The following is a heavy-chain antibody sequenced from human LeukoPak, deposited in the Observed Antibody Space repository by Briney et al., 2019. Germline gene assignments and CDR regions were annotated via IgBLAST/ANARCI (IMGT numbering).Heavy chain of an antibody. CDR1: GFTFSTYT. CDR3: ATYSGPGAFDI. J-gene: IGHJ3*02. CDR2: ITSSSNYI. D-gene: IGHD1-26*01. Sequence: GGSLRLSCAASGFTFSTYTMNWVRQAPGKGLEWVSSITSSSNYIYYADSVKGRFTISRDNAKNSLYLQMNSLRGEDTAVYYCATYSGPGAFDIWGQGTMVNVSS. V-gene: IGHV3-21*01.